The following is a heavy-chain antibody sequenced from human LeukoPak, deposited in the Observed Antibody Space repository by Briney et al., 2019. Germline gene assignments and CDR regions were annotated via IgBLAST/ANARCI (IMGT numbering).Heavy chain of an antibody. CDR1: GFTFSSYA. J-gene: IGHJ4*02. Sequence: GGSLRLSCAASGFTFSSYAMSWVRQAPGKGLEWVAVISKDGSSKYYADSVRGRFTISRDNARTTLFLQMNSLRTEDTAVYYCARDTFWSRSGYIAYWGQGTLVTVSS. CDR3: ARDTFWSRSGYIAY. D-gene: IGHD5-12*01. CDR2: ISKDGSSK. V-gene: IGHV3-30-3*01.